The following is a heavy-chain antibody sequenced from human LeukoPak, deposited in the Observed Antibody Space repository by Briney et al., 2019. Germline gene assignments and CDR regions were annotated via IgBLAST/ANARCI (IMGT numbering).Heavy chain of an antibody. Sequence: ASVKVSCRASGYTFTDYYMHWVRQAPGQGLEWMGWINPYSGDTNYAQKFQGRVTVTRDTSMSTAYMELSGLTSDDTAVYYCARTAFQFGEYFYYMNVWGKGTTVTVSS. CDR1: GYTFTDYY. J-gene: IGHJ6*03. V-gene: IGHV1-2*02. D-gene: IGHD3-10*01. CDR3: ARTAFQFGEYFYYMNV. CDR2: INPYSGDT.